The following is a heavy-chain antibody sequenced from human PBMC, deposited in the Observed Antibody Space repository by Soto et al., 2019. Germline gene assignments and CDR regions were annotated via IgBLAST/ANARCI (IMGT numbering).Heavy chain of an antibody. J-gene: IGHJ4*02. D-gene: IGHD7-27*01. CDR1: GFTFSSYW. CDR3: ARARPWGSMDY. V-gene: IGHV3-7*01. CDR2: IKQDGSEK. Sequence: GESLKISCAASGFTFSSYWMSWVRQAPGKGLEWVANIKQDGSEKYYVDSVKGRFTISRDNAKNSLYLQMNSLRAEDTAVYYCARARPWGSMDYWGQGTLVTVSS.